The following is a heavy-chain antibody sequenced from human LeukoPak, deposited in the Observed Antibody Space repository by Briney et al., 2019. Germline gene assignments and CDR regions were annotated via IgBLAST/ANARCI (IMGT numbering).Heavy chain of an antibody. CDR2: IYPGDSDT. D-gene: IGHD3-22*01. CDR1: GYSFTSYL. CDR3: ARGLGYYYDSSGYYFY. V-gene: IGHV5-51*01. J-gene: IGHJ4*02. Sequence: GESLKISCKGSGYSFTSYLIGWVRQMPGKGLELMGIIYPGDSDTRYSPSFQGQVTISADKSISTAYLQWSSLKASDTAMYYCARGLGYYYDSSGYYFYWGQGTLVTVSS.